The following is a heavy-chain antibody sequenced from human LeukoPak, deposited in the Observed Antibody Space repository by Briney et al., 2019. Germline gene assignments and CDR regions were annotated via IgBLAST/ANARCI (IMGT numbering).Heavy chain of an antibody. D-gene: IGHD2/OR15-2a*01. V-gene: IGHV3-48*01. CDR2: ISGDGNAK. J-gene: IGHJ4*02. CDR1: GFSFSSYS. CDR3: ARDYVYAFDY. Sequence: GGSLRLSCAASGFSFSSYSMNWVRQAPGKGLEWVSYISGDGNAKHYTDSVKGRFTISRDNAKNALYLQMNSLRAEDSAVYFCARDYVYAFDYWGQGTLVTVSS.